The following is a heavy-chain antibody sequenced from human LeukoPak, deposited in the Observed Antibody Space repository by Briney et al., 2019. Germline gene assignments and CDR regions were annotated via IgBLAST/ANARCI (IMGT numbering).Heavy chain of an antibody. Sequence: SETLSLTCAVHGGSFSGYYWSWIRQPPGKGLEWIGEINHSGSTNYNPSLKSRVTISVDTSKNQFSLKLSSVTAADTAVYYCARRRRYSGYDFDYWGQGTLVTVSS. CDR1: GGSFSGYY. CDR3: ARRRRYSGYDFDY. V-gene: IGHV4-34*01. J-gene: IGHJ4*02. D-gene: IGHD5-12*01. CDR2: INHSGST.